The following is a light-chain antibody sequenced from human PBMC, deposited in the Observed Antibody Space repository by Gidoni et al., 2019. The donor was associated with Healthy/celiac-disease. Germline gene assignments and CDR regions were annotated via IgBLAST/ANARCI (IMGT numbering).Light chain of an antibody. J-gene: IGKJ1*01. CDR2: KAS. V-gene: IGKV1-5*03. CDR1: QSINNW. CDR3: QQYNSYPWT. Sequence: DIQMTQSPSTLSASVGDRVTIPCRASQSINNWLAWYQQKPGKAPKLLIYKASSLEIGVPSRFSGSGSGTEFTLTISNLQPDDFATYYCQQYNSYPWTFXQXTKVEIK.